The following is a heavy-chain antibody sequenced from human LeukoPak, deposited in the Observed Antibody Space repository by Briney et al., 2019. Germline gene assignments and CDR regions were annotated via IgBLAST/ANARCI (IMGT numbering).Heavy chain of an antibody. V-gene: IGHV3-23*01. J-gene: IGHJ4*02. CDR1: GFTFSSYA. D-gene: IGHD3-22*01. Sequence: PGGSLRLSCAASGFTFSSYAMSWVRQAPGKGLEWVSGISGSGGSTYYADSVKGRSTISRDNSKNTLYLQMNSLRAEDTAVYYCAKVRYYYDSSGHNYFDYWGQGTLVTVSS. CDR3: AKVRYYYDSSGHNYFDY. CDR2: ISGSGGST.